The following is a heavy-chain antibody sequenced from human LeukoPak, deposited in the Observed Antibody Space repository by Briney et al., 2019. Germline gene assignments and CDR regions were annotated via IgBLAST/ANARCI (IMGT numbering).Heavy chain of an antibody. V-gene: IGHV3-21*01. CDR2: ISSSSSYI. CDR1: GFTFADYS. D-gene: IGHD2-21*02. CDR3: ARDFIVVVTAMNYGMDV. J-gene: IGHJ6*02. Sequence: PGGSLRLSCAASGFTFADYSMNWVRQAPGKGLEWVSSISSSSSYIYYADSVKGRFTISRDNAKNSLYLQMNSLRAEDTAVYYCARDFIVVVTAMNYGMDVWGQGTTVTVSS.